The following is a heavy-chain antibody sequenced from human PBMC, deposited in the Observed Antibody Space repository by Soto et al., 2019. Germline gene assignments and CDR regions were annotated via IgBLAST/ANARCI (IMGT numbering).Heavy chain of an antibody. CDR2: ISAYNGNT. D-gene: IGHD5-12*01. CDR1: GYTFTSYG. J-gene: IGHJ4*02. Sequence: ASVKVSCKASGYTFTSYGISWVRQAPGQGLEWMEWISAYNGNTNYAQKLQGRVTMTTDTSTSTAYMELRSLRSDDTAVYYCARDLFRLGHSRYDFTGPDYWGQGTLVTVSS. CDR3: ARDLFRLGHSRYDFTGPDY. V-gene: IGHV1-18*04.